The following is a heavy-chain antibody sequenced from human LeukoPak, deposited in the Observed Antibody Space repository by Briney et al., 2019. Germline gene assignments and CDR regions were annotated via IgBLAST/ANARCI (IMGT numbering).Heavy chain of an antibody. J-gene: IGHJ3*02. V-gene: IGHV3-30*04. CDR2: ISYDGSNK. Sequence: GGSLRLSCAASGFTFSSYAMHWVRQAPGKGLEWVAVISYDGSNKYYADSVKGRFTISRDNSKNTLYLQMNSLRAEDTAVYYCARVPYSSRWYIYDQAFDIWGQGTMVTVSS. D-gene: IGHD6-13*01. CDR1: GFTFSSYA. CDR3: ARVPYSSRWYIYDQAFDI.